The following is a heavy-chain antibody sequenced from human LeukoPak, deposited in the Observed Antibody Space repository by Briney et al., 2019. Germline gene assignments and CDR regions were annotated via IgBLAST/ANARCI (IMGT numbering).Heavy chain of an antibody. CDR1: GFTFSSYA. V-gene: IGHV4-39*01. J-gene: IGHJ4*02. CDR3: ATRLIPGVFDS. Sequence: GSLRLSCAASGFTFSSYAMSWIRQPPGKGLEWIGSFSYSGSTYYNPSLKSRVAISVDTSRNQFSLKLTSVTAADTAVYYCATRLIPGVFDSWGQGTLVTVSS. D-gene: IGHD2-21*01. CDR2: FSYSGST.